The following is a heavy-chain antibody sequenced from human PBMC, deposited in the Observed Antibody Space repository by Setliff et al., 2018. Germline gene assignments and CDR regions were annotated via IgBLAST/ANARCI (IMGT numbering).Heavy chain of an antibody. CDR3: ARGPSFDYESPTYRRRFDP. CDR1: GGSFSGYY. V-gene: IGHV4-34*01. J-gene: IGHJ5*02. Sequence: SETLSLTCAVYGGSFSGYYWNWIRQAPGKGLEWIGEINHRGTTSYTPSLKGRVTISVDTSKNLFSLKLSSVTAADTAVYFCARGPSFDYESPTYRRRFDPWGQGTAVTVSS. D-gene: IGHD3-22*01. CDR2: INHRGTT.